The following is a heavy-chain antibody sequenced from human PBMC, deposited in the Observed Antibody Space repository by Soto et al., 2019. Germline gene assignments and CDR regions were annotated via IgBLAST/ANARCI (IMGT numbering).Heavy chain of an antibody. J-gene: IGHJ6*02. Sequence: PSETLSLTCTVSGGSVSSGSYYWSWIRQPPGKGLEWIGYIYYSGSTNYNPSLKSRVTISVDTSKNQFSLKLSSVTAADTAVYYCARDSGEVAARGMDVWGQGTTVTVSS. V-gene: IGHV4-61*01. CDR2: IYYSGST. CDR3: ARDSGEVAARGMDV. CDR1: GGSVSSGSYY. D-gene: IGHD6-6*01.